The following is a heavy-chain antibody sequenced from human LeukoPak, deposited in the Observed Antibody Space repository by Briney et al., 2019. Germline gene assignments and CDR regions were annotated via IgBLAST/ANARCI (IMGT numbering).Heavy chain of an antibody. CDR1: GDSVSSNSAA. CDR2: TYYRSKWYN. J-gene: IGHJ4*02. Sequence: SQTLSLTCAISGDSVSSNSAAWNWIRQSPSRGLEWLGRTYYRSKWYNDYAVSVKSRITISPDTSKNQFSLQLNSVTPEDTAVYYCAREIPLSSGWYGGNDYWGQGTLVTVSS. CDR3: AREIPLSSGWYGGNDY. V-gene: IGHV6-1*01. D-gene: IGHD6-19*01.